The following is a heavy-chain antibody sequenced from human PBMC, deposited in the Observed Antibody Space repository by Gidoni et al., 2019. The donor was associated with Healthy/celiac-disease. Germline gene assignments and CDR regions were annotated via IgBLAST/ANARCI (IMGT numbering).Heavy chain of an antibody. D-gene: IGHD3-3*01. CDR3: ARDLQGGVVISYYYYYYMDV. CDR1: GFTFSSYS. V-gene: IGHV3-7*01. CDR2: IKQDGSEK. Sequence: EVQLVVSGGGLVQPGGSLRLSCAASGFTFSSYSMSWVRQAPGKGLEWVANIKQDGSEKYYVDSVKGRFTISRDNAKNSLYLQMNSLRAEDTAVYYCARDLQGGVVISYYYYYYMDVWGKGTTVTVSS. J-gene: IGHJ6*03.